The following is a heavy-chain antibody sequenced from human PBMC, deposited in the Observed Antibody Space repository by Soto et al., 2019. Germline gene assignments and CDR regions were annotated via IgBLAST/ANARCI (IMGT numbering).Heavy chain of an antibody. CDR1: GFTFNRYS. J-gene: IGHJ4*02. CDR3: AREADFASSGYVLDY. D-gene: IGHD3-22*01. Sequence: EVQLVESGGGLVKPGGSLRLSCAASGFTFNRYSMNWVRQAPGKGLEWVSSVTSSSSSMLYADSVKGRFTISRDDAKDLLFLQMNSLRADDTAVYYCAREADFASSGYVLDYWGQGTLVTVSS. V-gene: IGHV3-21*02. CDR2: VTSSSSSM.